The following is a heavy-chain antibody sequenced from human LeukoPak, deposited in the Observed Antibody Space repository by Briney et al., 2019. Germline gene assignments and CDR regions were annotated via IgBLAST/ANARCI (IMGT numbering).Heavy chain of an antibody. J-gene: IGHJ4*02. CDR2: IKQDGSEK. CDR3: AKGRWIQLWQGTDY. D-gene: IGHD5-18*01. Sequence: PGGSLRLSCAASGFTFSSYWMSWVRQAPGKGLEWVANIKQDGSEKYYVDSVKGRFTISGDNAKNSLYLQMNSLRAEDTAVYYCAKGRWIQLWQGTDYWGQGTLVTVSS. CDR1: GFTFSSYW. V-gene: IGHV3-7*01.